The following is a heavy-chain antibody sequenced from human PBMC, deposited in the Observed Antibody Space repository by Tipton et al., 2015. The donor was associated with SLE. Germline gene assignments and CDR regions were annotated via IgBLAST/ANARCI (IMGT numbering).Heavy chain of an antibody. Sequence: TLSLTCTVSGGSISSSSYYWGWIRQPPGQGLEWIGSIYHSGSTYYNPSLKSRVTISVDTSKNQFSLKLSSVTAADTAVYYCARVGYSYGRGDYWGQGTLVTVSS. V-gene: IGHV4-39*07. CDR2: IYHSGST. CDR3: ARVGYSYGRGDY. CDR1: GGSISSSSYY. D-gene: IGHD5-18*01. J-gene: IGHJ4*02.